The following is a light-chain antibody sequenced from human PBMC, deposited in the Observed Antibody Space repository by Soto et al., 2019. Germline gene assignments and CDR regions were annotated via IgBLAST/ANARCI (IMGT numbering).Light chain of an antibody. CDR3: LQYYNVPIT. CDR1: QSINTY. Sequence: DIQMTQSPSSLSASVGERVTITCRASQSINTYLNWFQQRPGKAPTLLIYAASSLPSGVPSRFSGSGSGTDFTFTISSLQPEDFATYSCLQYYNVPITFGQGTRLEIK. CDR2: AAS. J-gene: IGKJ5*01. V-gene: IGKV1-39*01.